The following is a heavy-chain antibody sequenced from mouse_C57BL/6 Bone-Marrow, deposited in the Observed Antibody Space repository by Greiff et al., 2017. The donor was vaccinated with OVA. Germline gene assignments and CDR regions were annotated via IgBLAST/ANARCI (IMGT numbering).Heavy chain of an antibody. Sequence: QVQLKQPGAELVKPGASVKMSCKASGYTFTSYWITWVKQRPGQGLEWIGDIYPGSGSTNYNEKFKSKATLTVDTSSSTAYMQLSSLTSEDSAVYYCARFYYGSSYFDYWGQGTTLTVSS. V-gene: IGHV1-55*01. CDR1: GYTFTSYW. CDR2: IYPGSGST. D-gene: IGHD1-1*01. J-gene: IGHJ2*01. CDR3: ARFYYGSSYFDY.